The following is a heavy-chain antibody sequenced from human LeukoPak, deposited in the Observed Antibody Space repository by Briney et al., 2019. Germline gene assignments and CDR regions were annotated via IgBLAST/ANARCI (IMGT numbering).Heavy chain of an antibody. V-gene: IGHV1-2*02. CDR1: GYTFTGYY. J-gene: IGHJ5*02. D-gene: IGHD3-3*01. CDR3: ARQITIFGVVIGNWFDP. CDR2: INPNSGGT. Sequence: ASVKVSCKASGYTFTGYYMHWVRQAPGQGLDWRGWINPNSGGTNYAQKFQGRVTMTRDTSISTAYMELSRLRSDDTGVYYCARQITIFGVVIGNWFDPWGQGTLVTVSS.